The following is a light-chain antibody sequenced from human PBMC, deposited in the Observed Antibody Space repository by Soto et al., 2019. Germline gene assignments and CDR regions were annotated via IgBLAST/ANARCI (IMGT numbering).Light chain of an antibody. J-gene: IGKJ1*01. CDR3: QQYNNWPRT. CDR2: SAS. CDR1: QSVSSD. Sequence: EIVMTQSPATLSVSPVERATLSCRASQSVSSDLAWYHQKPGQAPRLLIYSASTRATGIPARLSGSGSGTEFTLTINSLQSEDFAVYYCQQYNNWPRTFGQGTKVEIK. V-gene: IGKV3-15*01.